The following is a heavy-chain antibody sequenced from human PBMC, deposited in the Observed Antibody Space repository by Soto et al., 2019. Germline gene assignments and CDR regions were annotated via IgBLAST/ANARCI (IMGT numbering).Heavy chain of an antibody. D-gene: IGHD2-2*01. V-gene: IGHV3-64D*06. Sequence: CGSLRLSCSASGFTFSSYAMHWVRQAAGKGLEYVSAISSNGGSTYYADSAKGRFTISRDNSKNTLYLQMSSLSAEDTAVYYSVKSYYHLLGLVLFDYWGQGTLVTVSS. CDR3: VKSYYHLLGLVLFDY. CDR2: ISSNGGST. J-gene: IGHJ4*02. CDR1: GFTFSSYA.